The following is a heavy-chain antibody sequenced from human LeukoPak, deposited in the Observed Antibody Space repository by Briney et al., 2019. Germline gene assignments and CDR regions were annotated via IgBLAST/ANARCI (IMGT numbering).Heavy chain of an antibody. CDR1: GGSFSGYY. J-gene: IGHJ4*02. CDR3: ARSPYYYDSSGYYYIDY. D-gene: IGHD3-22*01. V-gene: IGHV4-4*08. CDR2: IYTSGST. Sequence: PTETLSLTCAVYGGSFSGYYWSWIRQPPGKGLEWIGHIYTSGSTNYNPSLKSRVTISVDTSKNQFSLKLSSVTAADTAVYYCARSPYYYDSSGYYYIDYWGQGTLVTVSS.